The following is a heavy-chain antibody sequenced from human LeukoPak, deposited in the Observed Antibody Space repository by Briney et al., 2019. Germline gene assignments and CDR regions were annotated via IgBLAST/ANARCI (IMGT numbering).Heavy chain of an antibody. CDR1: GGSISSYY. CDR3: ARNDYSNNNWFDP. J-gene: IGHJ5*02. V-gene: IGHV4-4*07. D-gene: IGHD4-11*01. Sequence: SETLSLTCIVSGGSISSYYWSWIRQPAGKGLEWIGRIYTSGTTNYNPSLKSRVTMSVDTSKNQFSLKLGSVTAADTAVYYCARNDYSNNNWFDPWGQGTLVTVSS. CDR2: IYTSGTT.